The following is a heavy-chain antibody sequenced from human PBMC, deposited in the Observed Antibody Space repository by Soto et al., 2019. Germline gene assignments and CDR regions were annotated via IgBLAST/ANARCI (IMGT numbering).Heavy chain of an antibody. Sequence: VGSLRLSCAASGFTFSIFAMSWVRQSPGKGLEWVSTISGSGGSTYYADAVKGRFTISRDNSMGTLYLQMKSLRVEDTAIYYCAKEVSLGSTVDLGYWGQGALVTISS. CDR1: GFTFSIFA. D-gene: IGHD7-27*01. CDR2: ISGSGGST. CDR3: AKEVSLGSTVDLGY. J-gene: IGHJ4*02. V-gene: IGHV3-23*01.